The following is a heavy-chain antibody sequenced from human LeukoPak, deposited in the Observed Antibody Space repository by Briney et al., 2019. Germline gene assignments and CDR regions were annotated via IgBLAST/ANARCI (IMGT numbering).Heavy chain of an antibody. V-gene: IGHV4-34*01. CDR1: GGSFSGYY. CDR3: ASDSSGYPNWFDP. CDR2: INHSGST. Sequence: SETLSLTCAVYGGSFSGYYWGWIRQPPGKGLEWIGKINHSGSTNYNPSLKSRVTISVDTSKNQFSLKLSSVTAADTAVYYCASDSSGYPNWFDPWGQGTLVTVSS. D-gene: IGHD3-22*01. J-gene: IGHJ5*02.